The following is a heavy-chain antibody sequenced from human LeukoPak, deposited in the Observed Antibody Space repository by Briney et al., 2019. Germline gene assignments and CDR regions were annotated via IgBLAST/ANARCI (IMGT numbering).Heavy chain of an antibody. CDR1: GGSISSYY. V-gene: IGHV4-59*01. J-gene: IGHJ5*02. Sequence: PSETLSLTCTVSGGSISSYYWSWIRQPPGKGPEWIGYIYYSGSTNYNPSLKSRVTISVDTSKNQFSLKLSSVTAADTAVYYCARGGRRDGYNSWGQGTLVTVSS. CDR3: ARGGRRDGYNS. D-gene: IGHD5-24*01. CDR2: IYYSGST.